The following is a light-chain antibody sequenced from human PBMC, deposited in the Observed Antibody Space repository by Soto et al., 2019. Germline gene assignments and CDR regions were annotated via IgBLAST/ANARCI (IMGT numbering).Light chain of an antibody. V-gene: IGKV3-20*01. CDR1: QSVSSTY. CDR2: GAS. J-gene: IGKJ1*01. Sequence: EILLTQSPGTLSLSPGERATLSCMASQSVSSTYLSWYQLKPGQAPRLLIYGASSRATGIPDRFSGGGSGTDFTLTISRLEPEDFAVYYCQQYGYSFRAFGQGTKVEL. CDR3: QQYGYSFRA.